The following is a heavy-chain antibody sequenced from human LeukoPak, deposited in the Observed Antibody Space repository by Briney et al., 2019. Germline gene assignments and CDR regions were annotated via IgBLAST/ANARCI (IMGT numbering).Heavy chain of an antibody. D-gene: IGHD2-15*01. CDR2: ISRSSSDI. CDR3: ARALLDCSGGRCYPHYGMDV. J-gene: IGHJ6*02. CDR1: GFPFSSYP. V-gene: IGHV3-21*01. Sequence: GGSLRLSCAASGFPFSSYPMTWVRQAPGKGLEWVSSISRSSSDIFYADSVTGRFPIFRVHAKNSLYLDMNSLRAEDTALYNCARALLDCSGGRCYPHYGMDVWGQGTTVTVSS.